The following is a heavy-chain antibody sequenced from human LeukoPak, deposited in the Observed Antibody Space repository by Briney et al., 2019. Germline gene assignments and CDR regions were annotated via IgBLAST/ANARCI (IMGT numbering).Heavy chain of an antibody. CDR2: IRSKAYGGTT. J-gene: IGHJ6*03. CDR3: TRDDGYCANGVCSSSSYYYYYYMDV. D-gene: IGHD2-8*01. CDR1: GFTFGDYA. V-gene: IGHV3-49*04. Sequence: GGSLRLSCTASGFTFGDYAMSWVRQAPGKGLEWVGFIRSKAYGGTTEYAASVKGRFTISRDDSKSIAYLQMNSLKTEDTAVYYCTRDDGYCANGVCSSSSYYYYYYMDVWGKGTTVTVSS.